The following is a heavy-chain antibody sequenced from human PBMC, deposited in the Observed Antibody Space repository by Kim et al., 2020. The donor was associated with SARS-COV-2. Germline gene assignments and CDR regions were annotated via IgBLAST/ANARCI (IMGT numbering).Heavy chain of an antibody. Sequence: GGSLRLSCAVSAFTFSSFAMSWVRQAPGKGLEWVSGISVSGGTTCYADSVTGWFTSSRDNSKNTLYLQMISRRAEETAVYYCAKLGELSSLALKWGQGTLVSVSS. CDR3: AKLGELSSLALK. CDR2: ISVSGGTT. J-gene: IGHJ4*02. V-gene: IGHV3-23*01. CDR1: AFTFSSFA. D-gene: IGHD3-16*02.